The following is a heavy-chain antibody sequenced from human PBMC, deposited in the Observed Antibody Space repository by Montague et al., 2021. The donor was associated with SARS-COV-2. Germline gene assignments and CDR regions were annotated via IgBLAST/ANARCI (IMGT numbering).Heavy chain of an antibody. CDR1: GDSVSSNSAA. CDR2: TYYRSKWYN. V-gene: IGHV6-1*01. CDR3: ARDDPYCTNGVCYTGNWFDV. D-gene: IGHD2-8*01. J-gene: IGHJ6*02. Sequence: CAISGDSVSSNSAAWSWIRQSPSRGLEWLGRTYYRSKWYNDYAVSVKSRITINPDTSKNQFSLQLNSVTPEDTAVYYCARDDPYCTNGVCYTGNWFDVWGPGTTVTVSS.